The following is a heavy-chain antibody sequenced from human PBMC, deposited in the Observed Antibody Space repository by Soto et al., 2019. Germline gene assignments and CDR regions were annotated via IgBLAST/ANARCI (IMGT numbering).Heavy chain of an antibody. J-gene: IGHJ4*02. D-gene: IGHD6-13*01. CDR2: ISGGGGIT. CDR1: GFTFSSSA. V-gene: IGHV3-23*01. Sequence: PGGSLRLSCAASGFTFSSSAMSWVRQAPGKGLEWVSCISGGGGITDYADSAKGRFTTSRDNSKNTLYLQMNSLRADDTAIYYCAKDRVRTAAGYFDFWGQGTLVTVSS. CDR3: AKDRVRTAAGYFDF.